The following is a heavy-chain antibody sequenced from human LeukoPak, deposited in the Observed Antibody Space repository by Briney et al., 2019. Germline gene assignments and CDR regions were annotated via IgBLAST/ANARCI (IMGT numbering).Heavy chain of an antibody. CDR2: ITSSSGTI. J-gene: IGHJ3*02. CDR3: AKDSVSQNGIFDPFDI. D-gene: IGHD2-15*01. CDR1: GFTFNGYS. V-gene: IGHV3-48*01. Sequence: PGGSLRLSCAASGFTFNGYSMNWVRQVPGKGLEWISYITSSSGTIYYTDSARGRFIVSRDNSKNTLFLQMNRLRAEDAAVYYCAKDSVSQNGIFDPFDIWGQGTLVTVSS.